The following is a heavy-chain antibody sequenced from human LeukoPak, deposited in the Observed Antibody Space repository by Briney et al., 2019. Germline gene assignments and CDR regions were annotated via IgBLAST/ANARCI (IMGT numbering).Heavy chain of an antibody. V-gene: IGHV3-7*03. Sequence: GGSLRLSCAASGFTFSSFALTWVRKGPGKGLEWVASINPDGSNSYYLDSVKGRFTISRGNSKNTLYLQMNSLRPEDTAVYYCARDHAGGGYSPPDYWGQGTLVTVSS. CDR2: INPDGSNS. CDR3: ARDHAGGGYSPPDY. CDR1: GFTFSSFA. J-gene: IGHJ4*02. D-gene: IGHD3-10*01.